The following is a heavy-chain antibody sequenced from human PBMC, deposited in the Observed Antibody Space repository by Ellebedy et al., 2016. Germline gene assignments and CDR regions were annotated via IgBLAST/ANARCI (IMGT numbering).Heavy chain of an antibody. Sequence: SETLSLTCTASGDSISNSNYYWGWMRQPPGKGLVWIGIIFYSGTTYYNPSIKSRPTISVNTSKNQFSLKLSSVTATDTAVYYCARLVGAGSYPDIWGQGTMVTVSS. CDR2: IFYSGTT. CDR1: GDSISNSNYY. CDR3: ARLVGAGSYPDI. D-gene: IGHD3-10*01. J-gene: IGHJ3*02. V-gene: IGHV4-39*01.